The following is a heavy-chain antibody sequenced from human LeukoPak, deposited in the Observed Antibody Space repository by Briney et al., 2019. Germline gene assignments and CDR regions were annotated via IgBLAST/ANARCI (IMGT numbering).Heavy chain of an antibody. Sequence: SETLSLICTVSGGSISSYYWSWIRQPPGKGLEWIGYIYYSGSTNYNPSLKSRVTISVDTSKNQFSLKLSSVTAADTAVYYCARGGDRGYSGYDSPWDYWGQGTLVTVSS. CDR1: GGSISSYY. CDR2: IYYSGST. CDR3: ARGGDRGYSGYDSPWDY. D-gene: IGHD5-12*01. J-gene: IGHJ4*02. V-gene: IGHV4-59*01.